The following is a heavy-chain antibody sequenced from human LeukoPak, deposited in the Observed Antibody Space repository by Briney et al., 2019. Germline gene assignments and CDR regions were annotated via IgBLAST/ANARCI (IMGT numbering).Heavy chain of an antibody. Sequence: ASVRLSCKASGYTSTSYNMHWVRQAPGQGLEWMGIINPSGGSTSYAQKFQGRVTMTRDTSTSTVYMELSSLRSEDTAVYYCARDSNIANYYDSSGYCDYWGQGTLVTVSS. V-gene: IGHV1-46*01. J-gene: IGHJ4*02. CDR1: GYTSTSYN. D-gene: IGHD3-22*01. CDR3: ARDSNIANYYDSSGYCDY. CDR2: INPSGGST.